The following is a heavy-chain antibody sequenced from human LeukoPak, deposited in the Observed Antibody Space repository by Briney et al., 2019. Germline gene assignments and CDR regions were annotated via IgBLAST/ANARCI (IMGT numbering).Heavy chain of an antibody. CDR2: IIPIFGTA. V-gene: IGHV1-69*13. CDR1: GGTFSSYA. J-gene: IGHJ4*02. D-gene: IGHD4-17*01. CDR3: ARMAASYGDYRDN. Sequence: SVKVSCKASGGTFSSYAISWLRQAPGQGLEWMGGIIPIFGTANYAQKFQGRVTITADESTSTAYMELSSLRSEDTAVYYCARMAASYGDYRDNWGQGTLVTVSP.